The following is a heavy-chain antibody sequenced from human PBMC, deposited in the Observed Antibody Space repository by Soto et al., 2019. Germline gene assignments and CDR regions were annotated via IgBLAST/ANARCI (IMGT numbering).Heavy chain of an antibody. J-gene: IGHJ5*01. CDR1: GFIFSGSG. CDR2: ISYDGSRT. V-gene: IGHV3-30*03. Sequence: QVQLVESGGGVVQPGRSLRLTCAASGFIFSGSGMHWVRQAPGKGLEWVALISYDGSRTYYADSVRDRFTISRDNGQNTLYLQMNSLRAEDTAVYFWAIWVGGSMYDNSGKYDSWGQGTLVIVSS. CDR3: AIWVGGSMYDNSGKYDS. D-gene: IGHD3-22*01.